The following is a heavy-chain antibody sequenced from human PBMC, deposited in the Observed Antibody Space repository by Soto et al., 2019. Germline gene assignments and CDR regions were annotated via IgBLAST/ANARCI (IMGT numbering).Heavy chain of an antibody. V-gene: IGHV6-1*01. CDR2: TYYRSKWYN. J-gene: IGHJ6*02. Sequence: SQTLSLTCAISVDSVSSNSAAWNWIRQSPSRGLEWLGRTYYRSKWYNDYAVSVKSRITINPDTSKNQFSLQLNSVTPEDTAVYYCARLKILERRYYYYYGMDVWGQGTTVTV. D-gene: IGHD1-1*01. CDR1: VDSVSSNSAA. CDR3: ARLKILERRYYYYYGMDV.